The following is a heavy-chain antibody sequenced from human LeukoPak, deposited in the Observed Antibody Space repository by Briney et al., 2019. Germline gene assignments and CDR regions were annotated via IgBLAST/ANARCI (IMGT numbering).Heavy chain of an antibody. V-gene: IGHV3-48*03. CDR2: ISDSGTTK. J-gene: IGHJ6*04. Sequence: GGSLRLSCIASGFTFSSSEMNWVRQAPGKGLEWVSYISDSGTTKYYADSVRGRFTIPRDNAKNSLYLQMNSLRAEDTSVYYCARDYDLSSGAMDVWGKGTTVTVSS. D-gene: IGHD3/OR15-3a*01. CDR3: ARDYDLSSGAMDV. CDR1: GFTFSSSE.